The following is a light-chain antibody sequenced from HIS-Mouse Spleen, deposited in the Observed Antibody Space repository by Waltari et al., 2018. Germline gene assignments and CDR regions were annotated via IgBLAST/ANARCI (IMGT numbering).Light chain of an antibody. Sequence: DIQLTQSPSFLSASVGDRVTITCRASQGISSYLAWYQEKPGKAPKPLIYAASTLQSGGPSRFSGSGSGTEFTLTISSLQPEDFATYYCQQLNSYPPAFGRGTRVEIK. CDR1: QGISSY. J-gene: IGKJ1*01. CDR2: AAS. CDR3: QQLNSYPPA. V-gene: IGKV1-9*01.